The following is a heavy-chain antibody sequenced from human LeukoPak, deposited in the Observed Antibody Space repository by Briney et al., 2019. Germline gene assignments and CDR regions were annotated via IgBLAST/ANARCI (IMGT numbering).Heavy chain of an antibody. D-gene: IGHD6-13*01. CDR2: ISGDGGST. CDR1: GFTFDDYA. J-gene: IGHJ6*02. CDR3: AQDKGYSSSPYGMDV. V-gene: IGHV3-43*02. Sequence: GGSLRLSCAASGFTFDDYAMLWVRQAPGKGLEWVSLISGDGGSTYYADSVKGRFTISRDNSKNSLYLQMNSLRTEDTALYYCAQDKGYSSSPYGMDVWGQGTTVTVSS.